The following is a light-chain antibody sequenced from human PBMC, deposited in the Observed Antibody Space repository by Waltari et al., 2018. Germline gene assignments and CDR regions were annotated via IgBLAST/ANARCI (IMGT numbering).Light chain of an antibody. V-gene: IGKV3-20*01. CDR3: QHYVRLPVT. CDR2: GAS. J-gene: IGKJ1*01. Sequence: VLTQSPGTLSLFPGERVTLSCRPSQSVGRSFAWDQQKPGQAPRLLIYGASSRATGIPDRFSGSGSGTDFSLTISRLAPDDLAVYYCQHYVRLPVTFGQGTKVEI. CDR1: QSVGRS.